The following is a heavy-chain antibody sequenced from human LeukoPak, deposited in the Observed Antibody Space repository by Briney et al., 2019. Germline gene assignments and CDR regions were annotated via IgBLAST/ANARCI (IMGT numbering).Heavy chain of an antibody. V-gene: IGHV3-30*02. CDR2: FGHDGREM. CDR1: GFTFTSHG. D-gene: IGHD3-16*01. Sequence: GGSLRLSCTVSGFTFTSHGMHWVRQAPGKGLEGVAYFGHDGREMYYADSVKGRFTISRDSSKTTVHLHMNSLKVEDTALYYCARDLIGGWSCDHWGQGTLVTVSS. CDR3: ARDLIGGWSCDH. J-gene: IGHJ4*02.